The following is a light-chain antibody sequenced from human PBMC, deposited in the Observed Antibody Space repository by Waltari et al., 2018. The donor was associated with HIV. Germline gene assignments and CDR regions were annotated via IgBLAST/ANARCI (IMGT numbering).Light chain of an antibody. Sequence: DIRLTQSPSFLSASIGDKITITYRASQDINTFLAWYQQKPGRATKLMVYAASTLQSGVSSRFSGSGSGTDFTLTINSLQPEDCATYYCQQLNSYPVTFGGGTKVEI. CDR2: AAS. J-gene: IGKJ4*01. CDR3: QQLNSYPVT. CDR1: QDINTF. V-gene: IGKV1-9*01.